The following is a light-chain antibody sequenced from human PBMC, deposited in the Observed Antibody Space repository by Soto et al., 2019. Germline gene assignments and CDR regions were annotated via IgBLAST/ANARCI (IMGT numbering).Light chain of an antibody. CDR3: QKNNSAPL. CDR1: QDISNY. J-gene: IGKJ4*01. CDR2: GAV. V-gene: IGKV1-27*01. Sequence: DIQMTQSPSSLSASVGNRVIITCRASQDISNYLAWYQQKPGKVPKLLIYGAVTLQSGVPSRFSGSGSGTDFTLTISSLQPEDVATYYCQKNNSAPLFGGGTKVEIK.